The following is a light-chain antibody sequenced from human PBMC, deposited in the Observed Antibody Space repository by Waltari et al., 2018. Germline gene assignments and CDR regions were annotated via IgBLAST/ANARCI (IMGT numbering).Light chain of an antibody. J-gene: IGKJ1*01. CDR3: QQYNNWWT. V-gene: IGKV3-15*01. Sequence: EIVMTQSPATLSVSPGERATLSCRASQSVSRNLAWYQQKPGQAPRLLIYGASTRSPGIPARFSGSGSGTEFTLTISSLQSEDFAVYYCQQYNNWWTFGQGTKVEIK. CDR2: GAS. CDR1: QSVSRN.